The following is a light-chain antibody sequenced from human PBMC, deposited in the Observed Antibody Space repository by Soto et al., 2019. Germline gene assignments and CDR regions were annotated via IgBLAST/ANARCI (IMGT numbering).Light chain of an antibody. Sequence: DIQMTQSPSSLSASVGDRVSITCRASQSIRSHLNWYQHKPGKAPKVLIYAASRLQGGVPSRFSGSGSGTDFTLTIKSLQPEDFATYYCQQSFSSPCTFGPGTKVDVK. CDR1: QSIRSH. J-gene: IGKJ3*01. CDR3: QQSFSSPCT. CDR2: AAS. V-gene: IGKV1-39*01.